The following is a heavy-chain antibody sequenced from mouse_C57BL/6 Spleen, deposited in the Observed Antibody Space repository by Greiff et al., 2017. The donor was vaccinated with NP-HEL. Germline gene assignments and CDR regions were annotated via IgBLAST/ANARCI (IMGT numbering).Heavy chain of an antibody. CDR1: GFTFSSYA. J-gene: IGHJ2*01. Sequence: VQLKESGGGLVKPGGSLKLSCAASGFTFSSYAMSWVRQTPEKRLEWVATISDGGSYTYYPDNVKGRFTISRDNAKNNLYLQMSHLKSEDTAMYYCARGGDYYGSSYDYFDYWGQGTTLTVSS. CDR2: ISDGGSYT. CDR3: ARGGDYYGSSYDYFDY. D-gene: IGHD1-1*01. V-gene: IGHV5-4*01.